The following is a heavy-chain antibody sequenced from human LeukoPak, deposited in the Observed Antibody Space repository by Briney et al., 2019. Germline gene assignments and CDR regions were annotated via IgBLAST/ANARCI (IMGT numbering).Heavy chain of an antibody. CDR1: GGSISSYY. V-gene: IGHV4-59*12. D-gene: IGHD5-24*01. CDR2: IYYSGST. CDR3: ARAGDRRDGPMGFGY. J-gene: IGHJ4*02. Sequence: SETLSLTCTVSGGSISSYYRSWIRQPPGKGLEWIGYIYYSGSTNYNPSLKSRVTISVDTSKNQFSLKLSSVTAADTAVYYCARAGDRRDGPMGFGYWGQGTLVTVSS.